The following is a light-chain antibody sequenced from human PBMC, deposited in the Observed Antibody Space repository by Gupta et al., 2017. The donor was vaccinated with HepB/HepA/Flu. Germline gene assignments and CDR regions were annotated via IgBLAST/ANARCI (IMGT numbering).Light chain of an antibody. Sequence: DIQMTQSPSTLSASVGDRVTITCRASQSISSWLAWYQQKPGKAPKLLIYKASSLESGVPARFGGSGSGTECTRTISSLKPDDFATYYGQQYKREPWTFGQGTKVEIK. CDR3: QQYKREPWT. CDR1: QSISSW. V-gene: IGKV1-5*03. J-gene: IGKJ1*01. CDR2: KAS.